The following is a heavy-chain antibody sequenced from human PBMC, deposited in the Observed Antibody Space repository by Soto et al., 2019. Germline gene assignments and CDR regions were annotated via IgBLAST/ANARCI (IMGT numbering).Heavy chain of an antibody. CDR3: ANWNDNYFDY. CDR2: ISYDGSNK. CDR1: GFTFSSYA. D-gene: IGHD1-20*01. Sequence: GGSLRLSCAASGFTFSSYAMHWVRQAPGKGLEWVAVISYDGSNKYYADSVKGRFTISRDNSKNTLYLQMNSLRAEDTAVYYCANWNDNYFDYWGQGTLVTVSS. J-gene: IGHJ4*02. V-gene: IGHV3-30-3*01.